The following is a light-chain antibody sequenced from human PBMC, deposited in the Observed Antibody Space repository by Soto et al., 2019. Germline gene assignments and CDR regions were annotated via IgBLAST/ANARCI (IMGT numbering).Light chain of an antibody. CDR3: STYTSSNTWE. CDR1: SSDVGGYNY. J-gene: IGLJ3*02. CDR2: EVS. Sequence: QSALTQPASVSGSPGQSITISCTGTSSDVGGYNYVSWYQQHPGKAPKVMIYEVSNRPSGVSNRFSGSKSGNTASLTISGLKAEDEADYYCSTYTSSNTWEFGGGTKLTVL. V-gene: IGLV2-14*01.